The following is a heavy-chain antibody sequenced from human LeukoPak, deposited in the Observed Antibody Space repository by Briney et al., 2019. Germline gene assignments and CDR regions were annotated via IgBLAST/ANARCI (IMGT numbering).Heavy chain of an antibody. D-gene: IGHD4-17*01. Sequence: GGSLRLSCAASGFTFSNYWMTWVRQAPGKGLEWGANMKEDGSEKYYVGSVKGRFTISRDNAKNSLYLQMNSLRAEDTAVYYCARDRYGSFWGQGTLVTVSS. CDR2: MKEDGSEK. J-gene: IGHJ4*02. V-gene: IGHV3-7*01. CDR3: ARDRYGSF. CDR1: GFTFSNYW.